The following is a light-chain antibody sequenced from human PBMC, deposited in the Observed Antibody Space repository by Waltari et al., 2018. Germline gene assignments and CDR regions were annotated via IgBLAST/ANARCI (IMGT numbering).Light chain of an antibody. J-gene: IGLJ2*01. Sequence: QVVLTQSPSASASRGASVKLTCTLSSGHSNYAIAWHQQQPGKGPRFLMKVHSGGTQFKGDGIPDRFTGSSAGSERYLTISSLQSDDEADYYCQIWGTGVHVVFGGGTKLTVL. CDR3: QIWGTGVHVV. CDR2: VHSGGTQ. V-gene: IGLV4-69*01. CDR1: SGHSNYA.